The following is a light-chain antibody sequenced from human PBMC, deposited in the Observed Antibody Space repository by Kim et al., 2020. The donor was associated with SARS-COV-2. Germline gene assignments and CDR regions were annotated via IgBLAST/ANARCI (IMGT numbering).Light chain of an antibody. V-gene: IGKV4-1*01. J-gene: IGKJ4*01. CDR3: QQYYSNPPT. CDR2: WAS. CDR1: QNVLYSSDNKNY. Sequence: ATINCKSSQNVLYSSDNKNYLSWYQQRPGQPPKLLIYWASTRESGVPDRFSGSGSGTDFTLTISSLQAEDVAVYLCQQYYSNPPTFGGGTKVDIK.